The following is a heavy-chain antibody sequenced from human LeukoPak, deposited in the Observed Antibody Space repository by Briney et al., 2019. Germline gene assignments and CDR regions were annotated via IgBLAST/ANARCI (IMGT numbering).Heavy chain of an antibody. CDR3: ARTIDTVTGDHGLYFDY. J-gene: IGHJ4*02. Sequence: PSETLSLTCTDSGGSISSSGHYWGWIRQPPGKGLEWIGSVHYSGSTYYNPSLKSRVTISVDTSKNQFSLKLSSVTAADTAVYYCARTIDTVTGDHGLYFDYWGQGTLVTVSS. D-gene: IGHD7-27*01. V-gene: IGHV4-39*01. CDR1: GGSISSSGHY. CDR2: VHYSGST.